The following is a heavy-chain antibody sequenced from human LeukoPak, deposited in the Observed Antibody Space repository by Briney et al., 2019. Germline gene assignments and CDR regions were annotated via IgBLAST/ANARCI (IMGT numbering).Heavy chain of an antibody. CDR3: ARERIAVGAFDI. V-gene: IGHV3-7*01. Sequence: GGSLRLSCAASGFTFNSYAMHWVRQAPGKGLEWVDNIKQDGSERIYVDSVKGRFTISRDNAKNSLFLQMNSLRAEDTAVYYCARERIAVGAFDIWGQGTMVTVSS. J-gene: IGHJ3*02. D-gene: IGHD6-19*01. CDR1: GFTFNSYA. CDR2: IKQDGSER.